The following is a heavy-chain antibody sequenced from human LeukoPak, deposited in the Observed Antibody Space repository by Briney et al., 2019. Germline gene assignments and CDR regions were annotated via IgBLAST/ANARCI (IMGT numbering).Heavy chain of an antibody. J-gene: IGHJ6*02. D-gene: IGHD6-19*01. CDR2: ISYDGSNK. Sequence: PGRSLRLSCAASGFTLSSYAMHWVRQAPGKGLEWVAVISYDGSNKYYADSVKGRFTISRDNAKNSLYLQMNSLRAEDTAVYYCARDHRAIAVAGTGIYYYYGMDVWGQGTTVTVSS. V-gene: IGHV3-30*04. CDR1: GFTLSSYA. CDR3: ARDHRAIAVAGTGIYYYYGMDV.